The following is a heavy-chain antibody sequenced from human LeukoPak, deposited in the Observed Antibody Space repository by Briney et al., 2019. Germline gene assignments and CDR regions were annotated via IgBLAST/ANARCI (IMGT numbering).Heavy chain of an antibody. Sequence: ASVKVSCKASGYTFTGYYMHWVRQAPGQGLEWMGWINPNSGGTNYAQKFQGRVTMTRDTSISTAYMELSRLRSEDTAVYYCARGDYGDYEPLGDYWGQGTLVTVSS. CDR2: INPNSGGT. CDR1: GYTFTGYY. J-gene: IGHJ4*02. CDR3: ARGDYGDYEPLGDY. V-gene: IGHV1-2*02. D-gene: IGHD4-17*01.